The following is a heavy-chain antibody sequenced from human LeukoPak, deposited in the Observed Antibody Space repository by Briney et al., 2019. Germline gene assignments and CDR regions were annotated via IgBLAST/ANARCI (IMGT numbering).Heavy chain of an antibody. CDR1: GFTFSSYG. D-gene: IGHD2/OR15-2a*01. CDR3: ASFYETY. Sequence: HPGGSLRLSCAASGFTFSSYGMHWVRQAPGKGLEWVALIWYDGTNKYYADSVKGRFTISRDNAKNTVYLQMNSLRAEDTAVYYCASFYETYWGRGTLVTVSS. V-gene: IGHV3-33*03. CDR2: IWYDGTNK. J-gene: IGHJ4*02.